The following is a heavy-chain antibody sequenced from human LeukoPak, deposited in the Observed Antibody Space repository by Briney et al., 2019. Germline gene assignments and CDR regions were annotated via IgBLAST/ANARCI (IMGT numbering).Heavy chain of an antibody. J-gene: IGHJ4*02. Sequence: PSETLSLTCAVYGGSFSGYYWSWIRQPPGKGLGWIGEINHSGSTNYNPSLKSRVTISVDTSKNQFSLKLSSVTAADTAVYYCARGTTYYYALDYWGQGTLVTVSS. CDR2: INHSGST. D-gene: IGHD3-10*01. CDR3: ARGTTYYYALDY. V-gene: IGHV4-34*01. CDR1: GGSFSGYY.